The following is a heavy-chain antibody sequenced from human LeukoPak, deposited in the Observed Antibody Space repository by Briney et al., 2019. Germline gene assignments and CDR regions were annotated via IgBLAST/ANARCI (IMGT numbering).Heavy chain of an antibody. J-gene: IGHJ4*02. V-gene: IGHV4-38-2*02. D-gene: IGHD4-17*01. CDR2: IYHSGST. CDR1: GYSISSGYY. CDR3: ARLYGDYIFDY. Sequence: PSETLSLTCTVSGYSISSGYYWGWTRQPPGKGLEWIGSIYHSGSTYYNPSLKSRVTISVDTSKNQFSLKLSSVTAADTAVYYCARLYGDYIFDYWGQGTLVTVSS.